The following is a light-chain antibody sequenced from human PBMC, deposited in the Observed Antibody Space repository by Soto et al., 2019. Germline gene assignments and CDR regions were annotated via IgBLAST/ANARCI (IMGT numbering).Light chain of an antibody. CDR3: QQYGSSSWT. J-gene: IGKJ1*01. Sequence: EIVLTQSPGTLSLSTGERATLSCRASQSVSSTYFAWYQQRFGQAPRLLIYGASTRATGIPDRFSGSGSGTDFTLTISRLEPEDFAVYYCQQYGSSSWTFGQGTKVDIK. CDR2: GAS. V-gene: IGKV3-20*01. CDR1: QSVSSTY.